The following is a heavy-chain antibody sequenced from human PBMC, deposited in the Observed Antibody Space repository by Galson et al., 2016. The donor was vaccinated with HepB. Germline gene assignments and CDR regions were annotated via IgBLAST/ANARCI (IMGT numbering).Heavy chain of an antibody. J-gene: IGHJ5*02. Sequence: SETLSLTCGVNGGSFTAYYWSWIRQPPGKGLEWIGEINHSGGTKYNPSLKSRVTLSVDSSKNQFSLKLTSMTAADTAVYYCARVEVAATNWFDPWGQATLVTVSS. CDR2: INHSGGT. CDR1: GGSFTAYY. CDR3: ARVEVAATNWFDP. D-gene: IGHD2-15*01. V-gene: IGHV4-34*01.